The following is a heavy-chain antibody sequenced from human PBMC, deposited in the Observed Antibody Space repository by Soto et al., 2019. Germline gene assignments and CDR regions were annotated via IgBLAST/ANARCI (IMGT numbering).Heavy chain of an antibody. Sequence: GGSLRLSCSASGFTFSSYGMHWVRQAPGKGLEWVAVISYDGSNKYYADSVKGRFTISRDNSKNTLYLQMNSLRAEDTAVYYCAKEFWFGGYGPDFDAFDIWGQGTMVTVSS. CDR2: ISYDGSNK. J-gene: IGHJ3*02. CDR3: AKEFWFGGYGPDFDAFDI. CDR1: GFTFSSYG. V-gene: IGHV3-30*18. D-gene: IGHD5-12*01.